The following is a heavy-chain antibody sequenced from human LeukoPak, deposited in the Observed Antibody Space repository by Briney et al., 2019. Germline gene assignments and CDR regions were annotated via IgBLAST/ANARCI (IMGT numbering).Heavy chain of an antibody. D-gene: IGHD4-23*01. CDR1: GGTFSSYA. CDR2: IIPIFGTA. CDR3: ARDAQWELRAFDV. Sequence: SVKVSCKASGGTFSSYAISWVRQAPGQGLEWMGGIIPIFGTANYAQKFQGRVTITADKSTNTTYMEITSLTSDDTAVYYCARDAQWELRAFDVWGRGTMVIVSS. V-gene: IGHV1-69*06. J-gene: IGHJ3*01.